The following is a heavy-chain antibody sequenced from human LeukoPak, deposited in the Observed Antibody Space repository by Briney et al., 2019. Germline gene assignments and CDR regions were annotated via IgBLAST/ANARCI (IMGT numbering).Heavy chain of an antibody. CDR1: GYTFTSYD. CDR3: ARDYYDSSGAWSFDI. J-gene: IGHJ3*02. Sequence: ASVKVSCKASGYTFTSYDINWVRQATGQGLEWMGWMNPNSGNTGYAQKFQGRVTMTRNASISTAYMELSSLRSEDTAVYYCARDYYDSSGAWSFDIWGQGTMVTVSS. V-gene: IGHV1-8*01. CDR2: MNPNSGNT. D-gene: IGHD3-22*01.